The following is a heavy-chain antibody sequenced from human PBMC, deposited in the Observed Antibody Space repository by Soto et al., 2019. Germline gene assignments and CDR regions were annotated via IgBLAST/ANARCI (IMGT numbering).Heavy chain of an antibody. Sequence: QLQLQESGPGLVKPSETLSLTCTVSGGSISSSSYYWGWIRQPPGKGLEWIGSIYYSGSTYYNPSLKSRVTISVDTSKNQFSLKLSSVTAADTAVYYCARLFYDFWSGYKHFDYWGQGTLVTVSS. CDR1: GGSISSSSYY. CDR2: IYYSGST. D-gene: IGHD3-3*01. V-gene: IGHV4-39*01. CDR3: ARLFYDFWSGYKHFDY. J-gene: IGHJ4*02.